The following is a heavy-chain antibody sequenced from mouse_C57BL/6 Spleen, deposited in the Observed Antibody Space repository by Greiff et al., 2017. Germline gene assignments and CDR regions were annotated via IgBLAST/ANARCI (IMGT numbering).Heavy chain of an antibody. J-gene: IGHJ3*01. Sequence: EVMLVESGPGMVKPSQSLSLTCTVTGYSITSGYDWHWIRHFPGNQLEWMGYISYSGSTNYNPSLKSRISITHDTSKNHFFLKLNSVTTEDTATYYCARGPTWFAYWGQGTLVTVSA. CDR1: GYSITSGYD. CDR2: ISYSGST. V-gene: IGHV3-1*01. CDR3: ARGPTWFAY.